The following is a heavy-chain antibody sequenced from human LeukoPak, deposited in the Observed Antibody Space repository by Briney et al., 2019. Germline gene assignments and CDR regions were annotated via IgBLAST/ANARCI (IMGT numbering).Heavy chain of an antibody. CDR2: IIPIFGTA. Sequence: VASVKVSCKASGGTFSSYAISWVRQAPGQGLEWMGGIIPIFGTANYAQKFQGRVTITADESTSTAYMELSSLRSEDTAVYYCARPVYDFWSGYRGWFDPWGQGTLVTVSS. J-gene: IGHJ5*02. V-gene: IGHV1-69*01. CDR1: GGTFSSYA. CDR3: ARPVYDFWSGYRGWFDP. D-gene: IGHD3-3*01.